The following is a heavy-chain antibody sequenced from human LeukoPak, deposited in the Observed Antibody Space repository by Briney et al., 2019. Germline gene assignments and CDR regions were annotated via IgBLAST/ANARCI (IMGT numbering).Heavy chain of an antibody. CDR3: ARYRDSSGYNIRNSFDY. CDR2: ISSSSSTI. V-gene: IGHV3-48*01. J-gene: IGHJ4*02. CDR1: GFTFSSYS. Sequence: GGSLRLSCAASGFTFSSYSMNWVRQAPGKGLEWVSYISSSSSTIYYADSVKGRFTISRDNAKNSLYLQMNSLRAEDTAVYYCARYRDSSGYNIRNSFDYWGQGTLVTVSS. D-gene: IGHD3-22*01.